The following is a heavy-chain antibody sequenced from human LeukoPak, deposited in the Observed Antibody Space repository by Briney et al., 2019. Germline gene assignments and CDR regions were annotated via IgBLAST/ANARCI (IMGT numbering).Heavy chain of an antibody. CDR2: ISYDGSNK. V-gene: IGHV3-30-3*01. D-gene: IGHD3-22*01. CDR1: GFTFSSYA. Sequence: GGSLRLSCAASGFTFSSYAVHWVRQAPGKGLEWVAVISYDGSNKYYADSVKGRFTISRDNSKNTLYLQMNSLRAEDTAVYYCARGSYYDSSGYYSNWGQGTLVTVSS. J-gene: IGHJ4*02. CDR3: ARGSYYDSSGYYSN.